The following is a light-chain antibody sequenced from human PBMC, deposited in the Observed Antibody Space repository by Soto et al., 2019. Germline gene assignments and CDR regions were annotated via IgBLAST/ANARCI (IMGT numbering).Light chain of an antibody. J-gene: IGKJ1*01. CDR2: AAS. Sequence: DLQMTQSPSSLSASVGDRVTITCRASQSISSYLNWYPQKPGKAPKLLIYAASSLQSGVPSRFSGSGSGTDFTLTISSLQPEDFATYYCQQSYSTPPWTFGQGTKVEIK. V-gene: IGKV1-39*01. CDR3: QQSYSTPPWT. CDR1: QSISSY.